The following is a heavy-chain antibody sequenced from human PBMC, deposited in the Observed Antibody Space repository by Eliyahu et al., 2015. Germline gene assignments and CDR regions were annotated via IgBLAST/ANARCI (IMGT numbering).Heavy chain of an antibody. CDR2: TSSSXNII. CDR1: GFTFXXYX. J-gene: IGHJ4*02. D-gene: IGHD2-15*01. V-gene: IGHV3-11*01. Sequence: QVQLVESGGGLVEPGGSLRLSCAASGFTFXXYXMSWIRQAPGKGLGWLSYTSSSXNIIYYADSVKGRFTLSRDNAKNSVYLQMNSLRAEDTAVYYCARDMGKYCSGGTCYEDYFDYWGQGTLVTVSS. CDR3: ARDMGKYCSGGTCYEDYFDY.